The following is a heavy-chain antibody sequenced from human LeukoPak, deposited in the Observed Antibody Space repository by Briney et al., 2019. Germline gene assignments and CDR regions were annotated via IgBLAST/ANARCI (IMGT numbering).Heavy chain of an antibody. D-gene: IGHD3-22*01. J-gene: IGHJ5*02. CDR3: ARGVHVRKYDSNHNWFDP. Sequence: GASVKVSCKASGYTFTGYYMHWVRQAPGQGLEWMGFINPGGGSTNYAQKFQGRVTVTRDMSTSTVYMELSSLRSDDTAVYYCARGVHVRKYDSNHNWFDPWGQGTLVTVSS. V-gene: IGHV1-46*01. CDR1: GYTFTGYY. CDR2: INPGGGST.